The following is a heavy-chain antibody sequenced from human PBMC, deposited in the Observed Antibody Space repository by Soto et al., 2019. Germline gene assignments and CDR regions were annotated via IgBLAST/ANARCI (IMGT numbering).Heavy chain of an antibody. CDR3: ARDYSPNYYGAGSYLPGYYYGMDV. CDR1: AGTFSTYA. D-gene: IGHD3-10*01. V-gene: IGHV1-69*01. CDR2: IIPILGME. J-gene: IGHJ6*02. Sequence: QAQLVQSGAEVMKPGSSVRVSCKASAGTFSTYAIAWVRQAPGQGLEWMGGIIPILGMENYAQKFQGRLTITADGSTSTAYMELSSLRSEDTAVYYCARDYSPNYYGAGSYLPGYYYGMDVWGQATTVTVSS.